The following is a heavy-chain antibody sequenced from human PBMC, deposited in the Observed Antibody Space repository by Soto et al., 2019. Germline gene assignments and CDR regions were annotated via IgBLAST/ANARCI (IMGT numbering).Heavy chain of an antibody. CDR1: GGTFSSYA. CDR3: ARDVIAAAGPAG. J-gene: IGHJ4*02. V-gene: IGHV1-69*12. Sequence: QVQLVQSGAEVKKPGSSVKVSCKASGGTFSSYAISWVRQAPGQGLEWMGGIITIFGTANYAQKFQGRVTSNADESTSTDYMELSSMRSDGTEGDYCARDVIAAAGPAGWGQGTLVTVS. CDR2: IITIFGTA. D-gene: IGHD6-13*01.